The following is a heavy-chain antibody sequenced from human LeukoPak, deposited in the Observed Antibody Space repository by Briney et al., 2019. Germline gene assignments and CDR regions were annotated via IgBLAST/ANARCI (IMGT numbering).Heavy chain of an antibody. D-gene: IGHD3-22*01. Sequence: PGGSLRLSCAASGFTFSDYYMSWIRQAPGKGLEWVSYISSSGSTIYYADSVKGRFTIFRDNAKNSLYLKMNSLRAEDTAVYYCARDREGYYDSSGYPLDYWGQGTLVTVSS. CDR2: ISSSGSTI. V-gene: IGHV3-11*04. CDR1: GFTFSDYY. CDR3: ARDREGYYDSSGYPLDY. J-gene: IGHJ4*02.